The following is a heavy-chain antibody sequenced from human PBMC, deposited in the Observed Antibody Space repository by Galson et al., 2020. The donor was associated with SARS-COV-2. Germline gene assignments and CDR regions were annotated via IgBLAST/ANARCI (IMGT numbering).Heavy chain of an antibody. V-gene: IGHV3-30*04. D-gene: IGHD3-22*01. Sequence: GESLKISCAASGFTFNNFAMHWVRQAPGKGLEWVAVISYEGSIKHYADSLNGRFTISRDSSKNTVYLQLNSLETEDTAVYHCVKVGGVFAFSSSYYLKDWGQGVLVTVSS. CDR1: GFTFNNFA. CDR3: VKVGGVFAFSSSYYLKD. CDR2: ISYEGSIK. J-gene: IGHJ4*02.